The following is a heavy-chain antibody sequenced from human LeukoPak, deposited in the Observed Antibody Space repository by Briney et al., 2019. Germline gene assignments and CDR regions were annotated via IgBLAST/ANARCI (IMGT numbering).Heavy chain of an antibody. V-gene: IGHV4-4*07. J-gene: IGHJ4*02. CDR3: AGHNIAAAATLDY. Sequence: SETLSLTCTVSGGSISSYYWSWIRRPAGKGLEWIGRIYTSGSTNYNPSLKGRVTMSVDTSKNQFSLKLSSVTAADTAVYYCAGHNIAAAATLDYWGQGTLVTVSS. CDR2: IYTSGST. D-gene: IGHD6-13*01. CDR1: GGSISSYY.